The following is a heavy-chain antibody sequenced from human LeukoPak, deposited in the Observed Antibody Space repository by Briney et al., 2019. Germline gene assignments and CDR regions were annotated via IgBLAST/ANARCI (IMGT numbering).Heavy chain of an antibody. CDR2: IRSKADNYAT. Sequence: GSLRLSCAASGFTFSGAPILWVRQASGKGLEWVGRIRSKADNYATAYGASVQGRCTISRDDSKNTAYLQLNSLKIEDTAVYYCTQFNYWGQGALVTVSS. CDR3: TQFNY. V-gene: IGHV3-73*01. CDR1: GFTFSGAP. D-gene: IGHD5-24*01. J-gene: IGHJ4*02.